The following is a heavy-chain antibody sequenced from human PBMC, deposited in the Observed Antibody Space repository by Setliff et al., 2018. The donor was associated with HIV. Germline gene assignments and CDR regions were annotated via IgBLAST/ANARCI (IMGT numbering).Heavy chain of an antibody. J-gene: IGHJ4*02. CDR1: GGSFSGYF. Sequence: PSETLSLTCAVYGGSFSGYFWSWIRQPPGKGLEWIGEINNSGSTNYNPSLKSRVTISVDTSKNQFSLKLTSVTAADTAVYYCARGLEAYSGYGIDYWGQGTLVTVSS. D-gene: IGHD5-12*01. V-gene: IGHV4-34*01. CDR2: INNSGST. CDR3: ARGLEAYSGYGIDY.